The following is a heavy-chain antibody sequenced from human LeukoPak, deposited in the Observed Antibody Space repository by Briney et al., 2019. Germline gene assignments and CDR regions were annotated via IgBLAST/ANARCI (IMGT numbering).Heavy chain of an antibody. CDR1: GYSFTSYW. J-gene: IGHJ4*02. D-gene: IGHD6-13*01. CDR2: IDPSDSYT. Sequence: GESLKISCNGSGYSFTSYWISWVRQMPGKGLEWMGRIDPSDSYTNYSPSFQGHGTISADKSISTAYLQWSSLKASDTAMYYCARHVSSSNDYWGQGTLVTVSS. CDR3: ARHVSSSNDY. V-gene: IGHV5-10-1*01.